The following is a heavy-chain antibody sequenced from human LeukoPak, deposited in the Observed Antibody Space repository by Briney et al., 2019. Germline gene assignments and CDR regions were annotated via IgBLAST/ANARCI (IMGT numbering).Heavy chain of an antibody. J-gene: IGHJ4*02. Sequence: SETLSLTCAVYGGSFSGYNWSWIRQPPGKGLEWIGEINHSGSTNYKPSLKSRVTISVDTSKNQFSLKLSSVTAADTAVYYCARAGNGYSSSWYVSHFDYWGQGTLVTVSS. CDR1: GGSFSGYN. CDR2: INHSGST. D-gene: IGHD6-13*01. V-gene: IGHV4-34*01. CDR3: ARAGNGYSSSWYVSHFDY.